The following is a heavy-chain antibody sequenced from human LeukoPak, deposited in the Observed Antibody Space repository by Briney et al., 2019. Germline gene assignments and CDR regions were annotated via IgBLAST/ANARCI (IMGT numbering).Heavy chain of an antibody. D-gene: IGHD1-26*01. CDR1: GCTFSSYW. CDR2: ISGDGSST. CDR3: SKRGAYYFDY. V-gene: IGHV3-74*01. Sequence: GGSLRLSCTASGCTFSSYWMHWVRQAPGEGLVWVSRISGDGSSTSYADSVKGRFTISRDNAKNTLYLQMNSLRAEDTAVYYCSKRGAYYFDYWGQGTLVTVSS. J-gene: IGHJ4*02.